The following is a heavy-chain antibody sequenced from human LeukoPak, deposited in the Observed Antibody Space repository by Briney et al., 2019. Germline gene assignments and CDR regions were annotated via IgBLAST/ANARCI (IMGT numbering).Heavy chain of an antibody. CDR1: GFTFSSYE. D-gene: IGHD3-10*02. CDR2: ISSSGSTI. J-gene: IGHJ6*04. CDR3: AELGITMIGGV. V-gene: IGHV3-48*03. Sequence: GGSLRLSCAASGFTFSSYEMNWVRQAPRKGLEWVSYISSSGSTIYYTDSVKGRFTISRDNAKNSLYLQMNSLRAEDTAVYYCAELGITMIGGVWGKGTTVTISS.